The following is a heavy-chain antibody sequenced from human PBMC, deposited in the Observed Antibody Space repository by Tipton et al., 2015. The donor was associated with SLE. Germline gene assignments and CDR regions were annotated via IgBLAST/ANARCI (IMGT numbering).Heavy chain of an antibody. CDR1: GDSISSSTYY. D-gene: IGHD5-12*01. CDR3: ARDRGESPY. J-gene: IGHJ4*02. Sequence: TLSLTCTVSGDSISSSTYYWGWIRQPPGKGLEWIGYIYYSGSTNYNPSLKSRVTISVDTSKNQFSPKLSSVTAADTAVYYCARDRGESPYWGQGTLVTVSS. CDR2: IYYSGST. V-gene: IGHV4-61*01.